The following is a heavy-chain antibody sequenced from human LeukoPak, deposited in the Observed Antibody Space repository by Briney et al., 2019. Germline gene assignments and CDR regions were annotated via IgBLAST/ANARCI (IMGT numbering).Heavy chain of an antibody. D-gene: IGHD1-26*01. CDR1: GFTFSSYE. V-gene: IGHV3-48*03. J-gene: IGHJ4*02. CDR3: ARVRSGSYYVFDS. CDR2: ISSSGSTI. Sequence: GGSLRLSCAASGFTFSSYEMNWVRQAPGKGLEWVSYISSSGSTIYYADSVKGRFTISGDNAKNSLSLQMNSLRAEDTAVYYCARVRSGSYYVFDSWGQGTLVTVSS.